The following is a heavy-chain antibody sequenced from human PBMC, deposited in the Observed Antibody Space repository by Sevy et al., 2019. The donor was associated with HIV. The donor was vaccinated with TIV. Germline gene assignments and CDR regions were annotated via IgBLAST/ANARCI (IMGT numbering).Heavy chain of an antibody. V-gene: IGHV4-39*02. Sequence: SETLSLTCTVSGGSISSSTYYWGWIRQPPGKGLDYIGTIYYTGSTYYNPSLKSRVTISVDTSKNNFSLKLTSVTAADTAVYYCARISSRGLFNWFDPGGQGTLVTVSS. J-gene: IGHJ5*02. CDR2: IYYTGST. CDR3: ARISSRGLFNWFDP. D-gene: IGHD6-13*01. CDR1: GGSISSSTYY.